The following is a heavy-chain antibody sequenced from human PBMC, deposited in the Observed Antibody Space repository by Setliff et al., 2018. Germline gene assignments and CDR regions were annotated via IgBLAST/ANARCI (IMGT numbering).Heavy chain of an antibody. Sequence: ASVKVSCKTLGKSFTKYDFHWVRQATGQGLEWMGWMHPNSGNTGYAQKFQGRVTMTSNTAINTAYMELMRLTSEDTAVYYCVREGVDTRSSTDYRYYMDVWGKGTTVTVSS. CDR2: MHPNSGNT. D-gene: IGHD5-18*01. CDR1: GKSFTKYD. V-gene: IGHV1-8*01. CDR3: VREGVDTRSSTDYRYYMDV. J-gene: IGHJ6*03.